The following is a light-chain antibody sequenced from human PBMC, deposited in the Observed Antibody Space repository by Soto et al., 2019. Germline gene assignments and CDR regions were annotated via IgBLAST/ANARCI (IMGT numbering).Light chain of an antibody. CDR3: AAWDDSLNGVV. V-gene: IGLV1-44*01. J-gene: IGLJ2*01. CDR2: NNN. CDR1: SSNIGSNT. Sequence: QSVLTQPPSASGTPGQRGTISCSGSSSNIGSNTVNWYQQLPGTAPKSLIYNNNQRPSGVPDRFSGSKSGTSASLAISGLQSEDEADYYCAAWDDSLNGVVFGGGTKLTVL.